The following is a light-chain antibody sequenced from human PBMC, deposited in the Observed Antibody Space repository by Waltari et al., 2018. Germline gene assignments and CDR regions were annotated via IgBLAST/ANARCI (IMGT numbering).Light chain of an antibody. CDR3: QHYVRLPVS. CDR1: QSVGKF. V-gene: IGKV3-20*01. J-gene: IGKJ1*01. Sequence: EIVLTQSPGTLSLSPGERATLSCRASQSVGKFLAWYQKKPGQAPRLLIYDASSRATGIPDRFSGSGFGTDFSLTISRLEPEDFAVYYGQHYVRLPVSFGQGTKVGIK. CDR2: DAS.